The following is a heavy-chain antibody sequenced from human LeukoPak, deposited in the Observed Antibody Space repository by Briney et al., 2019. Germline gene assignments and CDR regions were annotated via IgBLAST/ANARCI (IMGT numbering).Heavy chain of an antibody. CDR1: GFTFSSYA. J-gene: IGHJ4*02. CDR2: ISGSGGST. D-gene: IGHD3-16*02. V-gene: IGHV3-23*01. CDR3: AKDQRYYDYVWGSYRPDFFDY. Sequence: PGGSLRLPCAASGFTFSSYAMSWVRQAPGKGLEWVSAISGSGGSTYYADSVKGRFTISRDNSKNTLYLQMNSLRAEDTAVYYCAKDQRYYDYVWGSYRPDFFDYWGQGTLVTVSS.